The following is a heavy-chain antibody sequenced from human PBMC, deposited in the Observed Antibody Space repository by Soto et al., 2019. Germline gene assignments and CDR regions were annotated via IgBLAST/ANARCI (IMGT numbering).Heavy chain of an antibody. CDR1: GFTFSSYW. D-gene: IGHD2-8*01. J-gene: IGHJ3*02. CDR2: IKQDGSEK. CDR3: VSSIVLMVYAILPAFDI. V-gene: IGHV3-7*05. Sequence: GGSLRLSCAASGFTFSSYWMSWVRQAPGKGLEWVANIKQDGSEKYYVDSVKGRFTISRDNAKNSLYLQMNSLRAEDTAVYYCVSSIVLMVYAILPAFDIWGPGTMVTVSS.